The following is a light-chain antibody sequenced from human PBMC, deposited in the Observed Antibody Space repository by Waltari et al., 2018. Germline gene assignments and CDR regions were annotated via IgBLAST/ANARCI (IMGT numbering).Light chain of an antibody. J-gene: IGKJ1*01. CDR3: MQGTHWPPWT. V-gene: IGKV2-30*01. CDR1: QSLLYSDGNTY. Sequence: DVVLTQSPLSLPVTLGQPASLSCRSSQSLLYSDGNTYLNWFQQRPGQSPRGLKYKISNREFWVPDRFSGSGSGTNFTLKINRVEAEDVGLYYCMQGTHWPPWTFGQGTKVEIK. CDR2: KIS.